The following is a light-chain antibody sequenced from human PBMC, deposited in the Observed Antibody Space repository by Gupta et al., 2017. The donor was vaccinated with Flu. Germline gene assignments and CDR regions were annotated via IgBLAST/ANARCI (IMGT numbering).Light chain of an antibody. CDR3: QQHDNWPPWT. CDR2: GAS. CDR1: QSVKTN. V-gene: IGKV3-15*01. J-gene: IGKJ1*01. Sequence: EIVMTQSPATLSVSPGDRVALSCRASQSVKTNLAWYQQRPGPSPRLLIYGASTRATGVPVRFSGSGGATEFTLTISSRQSEDFAVYYCQQHDNWPPWTFGQGTKVEVK.